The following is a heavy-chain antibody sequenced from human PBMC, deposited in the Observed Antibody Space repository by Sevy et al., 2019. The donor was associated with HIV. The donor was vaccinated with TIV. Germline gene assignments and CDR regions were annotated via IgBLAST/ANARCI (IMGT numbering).Heavy chain of an antibody. Sequence: GGSLRLSCAISGFTVNDKNTIWVRQAPGKGLEWVSVSFSSGSTYYADSAKGRFTISRDNSKNTVDLQMNSVRAEDTAVYYCVSLFLSYRSGWSYFDYWGQGTLVTVSS. CDR1: GFTVNDKN. V-gene: IGHV3-66*02. CDR3: VSLFLSYRSGWSYFDY. D-gene: IGHD6-19*01. CDR2: SFSSGST. J-gene: IGHJ4*02.